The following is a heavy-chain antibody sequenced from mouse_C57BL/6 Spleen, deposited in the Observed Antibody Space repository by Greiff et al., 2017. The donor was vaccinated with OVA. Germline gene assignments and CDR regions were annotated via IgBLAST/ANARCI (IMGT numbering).Heavy chain of an antibody. D-gene: IGHD2-5*01. J-gene: IGHJ4*01. CDR2: FGPGSGST. V-gene: IGHV1-77*01. CDR1: GYTFTDYY. CDR3: ARGGNSNYVYYAMDY. Sequence: QVQLKESGAELVKPGASVKISCKASGYTFTDYYINWVKQRPGQGLEWIGKFGPGSGSTYYNEKFKGKATLTADKSSSTAYMQLSSLTSEDSAVYFCARGGNSNYVYYAMDYWGQGTSVTVSS.